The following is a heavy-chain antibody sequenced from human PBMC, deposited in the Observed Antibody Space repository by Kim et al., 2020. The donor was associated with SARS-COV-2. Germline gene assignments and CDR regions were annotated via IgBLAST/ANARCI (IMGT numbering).Heavy chain of an antibody. J-gene: IGHJ5*02. CDR2: MYYSGST. CDR1: GGSVSSGSYY. Sequence: SETLSLTCTVSGGSVSSGSYYWNWIRKPPGKGLEWIGYMYYSGSTNYNPSLKSRVTISVDTSKNQFSLKLSSVTAADTAVYYCARITGNYDRWFDPWGQGTLVTVSS. CDR3: ARITGNYDRWFDP. V-gene: IGHV4-61*01. D-gene: IGHD1-7*01.